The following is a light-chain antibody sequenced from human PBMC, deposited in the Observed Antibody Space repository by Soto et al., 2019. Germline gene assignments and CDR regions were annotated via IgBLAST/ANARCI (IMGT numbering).Light chain of an antibody. V-gene: IGKV1-27*01. CDR2: AAS. CDR1: QGIRNR. J-gene: IGKJ1*01. Sequence: DIQMTPSPSSLSASVGDRVTSTCLASQGIRNRLGWFQPRPGKAPKRLIYAASTLQSGVPSRFSGSGSGTDFTLTISSLQPEDVATYYCQKYNSAPWTCGQGTTGDIK. CDR3: QKYNSAPWT.